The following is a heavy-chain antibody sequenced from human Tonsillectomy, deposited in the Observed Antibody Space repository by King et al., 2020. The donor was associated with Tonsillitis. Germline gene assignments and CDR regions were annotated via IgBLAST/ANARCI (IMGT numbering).Heavy chain of an antibody. CDR2: ISGSGGST. CDR1: GFTFSSYA. Sequence: VQLVESGGGLAQPGGSLRLSCAASGFTFSSYAMSWVRQAPGKGLEWVSAISGSGGSTYYADSVKGRFTISRDNSKNTLYLQMNSLRAEDTAVYYCAKARQNDYGDHNWFDPWGQGTLVTVSS. D-gene: IGHD4-17*01. CDR3: AKARQNDYGDHNWFDP. V-gene: IGHV3-23*04. J-gene: IGHJ5*02.